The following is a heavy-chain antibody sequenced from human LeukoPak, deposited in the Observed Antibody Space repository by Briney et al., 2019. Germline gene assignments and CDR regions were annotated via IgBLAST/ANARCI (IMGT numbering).Heavy chain of an antibody. CDR1: GFTFSPHY. D-gene: IGHD3-10*01. V-gene: IGHV3-72*01. CDR2: IRNKANGYTT. CDR3: GDLGSAGTDH. Sequence: GGSLRLSCAASGFTFSPHYMDWVRQSPGQGLEWVGLIRNKANGYTTVYAASVKGRFTISRDDSKNSIYLQMDSLKTEDTAMYFCGDLGSAGTDHWGQGTLVTVPS. J-gene: IGHJ4*02.